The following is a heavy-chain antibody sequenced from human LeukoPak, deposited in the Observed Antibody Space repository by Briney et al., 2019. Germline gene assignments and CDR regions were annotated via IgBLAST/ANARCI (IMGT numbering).Heavy chain of an antibody. V-gene: IGHV4-31*03. Sequence: SETQSLTCTVSGGSISSGGYYWSWIRQHPGKGLEWIGYIYYSGSTYYNPSLKSRVTISVDTSKNQFSLKLSSVTAADTAVYYCARGTAMVIIRGNWFDPWGQGTLVTVSS. CDR2: IYYSGST. J-gene: IGHJ5*02. D-gene: IGHD5-18*01. CDR1: GGSISSGGYY. CDR3: ARGTAMVIIRGNWFDP.